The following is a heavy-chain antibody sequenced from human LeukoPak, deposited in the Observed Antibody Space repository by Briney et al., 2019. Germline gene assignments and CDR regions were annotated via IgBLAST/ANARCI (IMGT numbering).Heavy chain of an antibody. CDR3: VRDMRGGWKFDY. Sequence: GGSLRLSCAASGFTFSSYSMNWVRQAPGKGPEWVANIKQDGSEIYYVDSVKGRFTISRDNAKNSLYLQMNSLRAEDSAVYYCVRDMRGGWKFDYWGQGTLVTVSS. J-gene: IGHJ4*02. D-gene: IGHD6-19*01. CDR1: GFTFSSYS. V-gene: IGHV3-7*03. CDR2: IKQDGSEI.